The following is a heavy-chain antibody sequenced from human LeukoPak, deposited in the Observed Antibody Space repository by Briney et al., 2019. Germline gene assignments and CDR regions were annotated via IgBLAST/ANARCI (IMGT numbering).Heavy chain of an antibody. CDR3: ARAQQTRYSYGYSFDY. J-gene: IGHJ4*02. CDR1: GFTVSIDS. V-gene: IGHV3-21*01. D-gene: IGHD5-18*01. Sequence: GASLSLSCAASGFTVSIDSMNWASQAPRKWLEWVSSISSSSSYIYYADSVKGRFPISRENAKNSLYLKMNSLRAEDTAVYYCARAQQTRYSYGYSFDYWGQGTLLTVSS. CDR2: ISSSSSYI.